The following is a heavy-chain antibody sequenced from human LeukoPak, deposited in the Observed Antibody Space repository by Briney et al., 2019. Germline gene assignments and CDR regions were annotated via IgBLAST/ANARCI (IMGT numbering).Heavy chain of an antibody. CDR3: TRSLDY. CDR2: IKHDGTEA. CDR1: GFTFGSYW. V-gene: IGHV3-7*01. J-gene: IGHJ4*02. Sequence: GGSLRLSCAASGFTFGSYWMDWARQSSDQGLEWVANIKHDGTEAYYLDSVKGRFAISRDNAKNALFLQMNSLRAEDTAVYYCTRSLDYWGQGTLVTVSS.